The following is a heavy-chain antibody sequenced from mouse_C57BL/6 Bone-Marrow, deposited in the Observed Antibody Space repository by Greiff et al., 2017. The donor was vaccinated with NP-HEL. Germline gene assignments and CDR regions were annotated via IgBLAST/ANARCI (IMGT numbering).Heavy chain of an antibody. CDR3: ARSGQLRLRNDY. D-gene: IGHD3-2*02. CDR2: INPGSGGT. J-gene: IGHJ2*01. V-gene: IGHV1-54*01. CDR1: GYAFTNYL. Sequence: VQRVESGAELVRPGTSVKVSCKASGYAFTNYLIEWVKQRPGQGLEWIGVINPGSGGTNYNEKFKGKATLTADKSSSTAYMQLSSLTSEDSAVYFCARSGQLRLRNDYWGQGTTLTVSS.